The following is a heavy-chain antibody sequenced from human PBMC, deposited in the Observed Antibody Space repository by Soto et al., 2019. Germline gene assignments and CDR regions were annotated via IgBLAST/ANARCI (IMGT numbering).Heavy chain of an antibody. J-gene: IGHJ3*02. CDR3: ARGVRTSDAFDI. D-gene: IGHD2-8*01. Sequence: SSETLSLTCTVSGGSISSGDYYWSWIRQPPGKGLEWIGYIYYSGSTYYNPSLKSRVTISVDTSKNQFSLKLSSVTAADTAVYYCARGVRTSDAFDIWGQGTMVTVSS. CDR2: IYYSGST. CDR1: GGSISSGDYY. V-gene: IGHV4-30-4*01.